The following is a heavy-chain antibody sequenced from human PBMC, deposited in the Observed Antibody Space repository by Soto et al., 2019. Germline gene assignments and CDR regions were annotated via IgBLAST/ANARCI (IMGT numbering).Heavy chain of an antibody. CDR2: MSPNSGDT. D-gene: IGHD5-12*01. V-gene: IGHV1-2*02. Sequence: QVQLVQSGAEVKKPGASVTVSCKASGYRFNDYYLHWVRQAPGQGPEWMGWMSPNSGDTKYAQKFKGRVTMTRDTSVRTAFMELNWLKSDDTAVYYCARESGGATATLDYYYFYMDVWGIGTTVTVSS. CDR1: GYRFNDYY. J-gene: IGHJ6*03. CDR3: ARESGGATATLDYYYFYMDV.